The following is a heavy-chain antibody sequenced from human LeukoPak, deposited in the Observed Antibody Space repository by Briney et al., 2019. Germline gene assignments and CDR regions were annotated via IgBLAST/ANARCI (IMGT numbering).Heavy chain of an antibody. J-gene: IGHJ4*02. CDR3: ASGPSIYDIDY. Sequence: GGSLRLSCAASGFPFSAYWMHWVRQAPGKGLLWVSRINTDGSTTIYTDPVKGRFTISRDNAKNILYLQVSSLRAEDTAVYYCASGPSIYDIDYWGQGTLVTVSS. D-gene: IGHD3-16*01. V-gene: IGHV3-74*01. CDR2: INTDGSTT. CDR1: GFPFSAYW.